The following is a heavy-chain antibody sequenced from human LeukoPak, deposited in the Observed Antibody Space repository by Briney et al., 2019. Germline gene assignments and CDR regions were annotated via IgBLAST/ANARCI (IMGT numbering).Heavy chain of an antibody. J-gene: IGHJ4*02. V-gene: IGHV3-23*01. Sequence: GGSLRLSCAASGLHFSGTAMSWVRQAPGKGLEWVSAISHDGMNAYYADSVKGRFTISRDNSKNTLYLQMNSLRAEDTAVYYCAKDLYGWNYEYYWGQGTLVTVSS. D-gene: IGHD1-7*01. CDR2: ISHDGMNA. CDR3: AKDLYGWNYEYY. CDR1: GLHFSGTA.